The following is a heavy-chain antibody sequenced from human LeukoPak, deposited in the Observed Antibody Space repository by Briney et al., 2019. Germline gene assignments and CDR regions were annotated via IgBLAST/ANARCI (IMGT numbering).Heavy chain of an antibody. Sequence: GGSLRLSCAASGFTFSSYAMHWVRQAPDRGLEWVAIISYHGSNEYYADSVKGRFTISRDNSKNTLYLQMNNLRVEDTAMYYCARVHDSTGYYHYFDSWGQGTLVTVSS. CDR3: ARVHDSTGYYHYFDS. J-gene: IGHJ4*02. CDR2: ISYHGSNE. CDR1: GFTFSSYA. V-gene: IGHV3-30*04. D-gene: IGHD3-22*01.